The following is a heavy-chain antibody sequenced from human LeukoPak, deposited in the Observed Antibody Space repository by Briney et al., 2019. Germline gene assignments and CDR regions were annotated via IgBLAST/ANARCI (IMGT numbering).Heavy chain of an antibody. Sequence: SVKFSCKTSGGTFSSYAISWVRQAPGQGLEWMGGIIPMYGTANYAQRFQGRVTITRDTSASTAYMELSSLRSEDTAVYYCARVSSMVPFDYWGQGTLVTVSS. CDR3: ARVSSMVPFDY. V-gene: IGHV1-69*05. J-gene: IGHJ4*02. D-gene: IGHD2/OR15-2a*01. CDR1: GGTFSSYA. CDR2: IIPMYGTA.